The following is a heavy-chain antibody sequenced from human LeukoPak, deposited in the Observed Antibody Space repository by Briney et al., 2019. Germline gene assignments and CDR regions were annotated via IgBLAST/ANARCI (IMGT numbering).Heavy chain of an antibody. J-gene: IGHJ4*02. D-gene: IGHD6-19*01. Sequence: GGSLRLSCAVSGFTFSSYWMSWVRQAPGKGLEWVANIKQDGSEKYYVDSVKGRFSISRDNAKNSLFLQMNSLRAEDTAVYYCATSMSSGWYFDYWGQGTLVTVSS. CDR3: ATSMSSGWYFDY. V-gene: IGHV3-7*01. CDR2: IKQDGSEK. CDR1: GFTFSSYW.